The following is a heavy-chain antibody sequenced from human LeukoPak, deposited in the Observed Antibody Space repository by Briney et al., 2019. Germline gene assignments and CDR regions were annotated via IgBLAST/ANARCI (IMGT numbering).Heavy chain of an antibody. D-gene: IGHD6-6*01. V-gene: IGHV3-48*01. Sequence: PGGSLRLSCAASGFTFSSYNMNWVRQAPGKGLEWVSYIDITSSTIHYADSVKGRFTISRDNAKNSLYLQMNSLRAEDTAVYYCARCSGVFGSSGYWGQGTLVTVSS. CDR2: IDITSSTI. CDR3: ARCSGVFGSSGY. CDR1: GFTFSSYN. J-gene: IGHJ4*02.